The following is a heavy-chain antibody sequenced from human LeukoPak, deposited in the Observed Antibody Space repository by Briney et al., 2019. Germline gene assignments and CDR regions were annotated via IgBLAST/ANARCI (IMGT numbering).Heavy chain of an antibody. CDR2: ISGVADST. J-gene: IGHJ4*02. CDR1: GYTFSDYI. D-gene: IGHD5-24*01. V-gene: IGHV3-23*01. CDR3: ARDRDGYNY. Sequence: GGSLRLSCVGSGYTFSDYIIGWVRQAPGKGLEWVSDISGVADSTHYADSVKGRFTISRDNSKNTLYLQMNSLRAEDTAVYYCARDRDGYNYWGQGTLVTVSS.